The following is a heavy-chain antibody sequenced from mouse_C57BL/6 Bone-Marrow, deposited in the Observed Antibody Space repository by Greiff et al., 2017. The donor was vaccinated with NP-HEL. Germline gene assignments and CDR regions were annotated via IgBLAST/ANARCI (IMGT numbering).Heavy chain of an antibody. Sequence: EVNLVESGGGLVQPGGSLSLSCAASGFTFTDYYMSWVRQPPGKALEWLGFIRNKANGYTTEYSASVKGRFTISRDNSQSILYLQMNALRAEDSATYYCARYGSWYFDVWGTGTTVTVSS. CDR2: IRNKANGYTT. CDR3: ARYGSWYFDV. J-gene: IGHJ1*03. CDR1: GFTFTDYY. V-gene: IGHV7-3*01.